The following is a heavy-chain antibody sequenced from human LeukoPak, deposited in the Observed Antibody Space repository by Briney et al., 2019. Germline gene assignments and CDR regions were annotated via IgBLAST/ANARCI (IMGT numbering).Heavy chain of an antibody. J-gene: IGHJ3*02. CDR3: AVVTYYDFWSGFPRAFDI. CDR2: IIPIFGTA. Sequence: SVKVSRKASGGTFSSYAISWVRQAPGQGLEWMGGIIPIFGTANYAQKFQGRVTITTDESTSTAYMELSSLRSEDTAVYYCAVVTYYDFWSGFPRAFDIWGQGTMVTVSS. V-gene: IGHV1-69*05. D-gene: IGHD3-3*01. CDR1: GGTFSSYA.